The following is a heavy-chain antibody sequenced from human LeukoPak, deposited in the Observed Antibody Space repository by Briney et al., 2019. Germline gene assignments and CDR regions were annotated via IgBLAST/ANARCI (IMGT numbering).Heavy chain of an antibody. D-gene: IGHD6-13*01. CDR1: GFTFSGYA. CDR3: AKAGSSSWGFIDY. J-gene: IGHJ4*02. CDR2: ILYDGRHK. Sequence: AGGSLRLSCAASGFTFSGYAMHWVRQAPGKGLEWVAVILYDGRHKCYEDSVRGRFTIARDNSKNTRYLQMNSLRAEDTAVYYCAKAGSSSWGFIDYWGQGTLVT. V-gene: IGHV3-30*02.